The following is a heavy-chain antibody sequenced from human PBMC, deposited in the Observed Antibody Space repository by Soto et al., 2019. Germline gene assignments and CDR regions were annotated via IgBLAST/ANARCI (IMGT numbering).Heavy chain of an antibody. Sequence: LSLTCTVSGGSISSGDYYWSWIRQPPGKGLEWIGYIYYSGSTYYNPSLKSRVTISVDTSKNQFSLKLSSVTAADTAVYYCARDGRGGYYPRGAFDIWGQGTMVTVAS. J-gene: IGHJ3*02. CDR3: ARDGRGGYYPRGAFDI. CDR2: IYYSGST. CDR1: GGSISSGDYY. V-gene: IGHV4-30-4*01. D-gene: IGHD3-22*01.